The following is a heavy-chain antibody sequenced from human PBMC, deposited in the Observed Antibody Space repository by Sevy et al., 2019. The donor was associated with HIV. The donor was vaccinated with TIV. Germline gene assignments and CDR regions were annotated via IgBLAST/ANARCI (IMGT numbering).Heavy chain of an antibody. J-gene: IGHJ4*02. V-gene: IGHV3-33*01. CDR2: IWYDGSNK. Sequence: GGSPRLSCAASGFTFSSYGMHWVRQAPGKGLEWVAVIWYDGSNKYYADSVKGRFTISRDNSKNTLYLQMNSLRAEDTAVYYCARGEEVLLWFGESLRALFDYWGQGTLVTVSS. D-gene: IGHD3-10*01. CDR1: GFTFSSYG. CDR3: ARGEEVLLWFGESLRALFDY.